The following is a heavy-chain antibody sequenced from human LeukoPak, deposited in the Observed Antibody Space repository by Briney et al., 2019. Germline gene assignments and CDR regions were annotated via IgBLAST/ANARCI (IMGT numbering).Heavy chain of an antibody. CDR3: ARAYYDSSGYYHLDY. V-gene: IGHV1-69*13. Sequence: SVKVSCKASGYTFTSYGISWARQAPGQGLEWMGGIIPIFGTANYAQKFQGRVTITADESTSTAYMELSSLRSEDTAVYYCARAYYDSSGYYHLDYWGQGTLVTVSS. CDR1: GYTFTSYG. D-gene: IGHD3-22*01. CDR2: IIPIFGTA. J-gene: IGHJ4*02.